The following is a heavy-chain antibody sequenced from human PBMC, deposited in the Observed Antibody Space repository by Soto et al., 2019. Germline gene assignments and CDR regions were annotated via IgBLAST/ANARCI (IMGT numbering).Heavy chain of an antibody. V-gene: IGHV4-31*03. D-gene: IGHD2-2*01. J-gene: IGHJ5*02. CDR1: GGSISSGGYY. CDR2: IYHSGTT. CDR3: ARVRGDPLLGWFDP. Sequence: QVQLQESGPGLVKPSQTLSLTCTVSGGSISSGGYYWSWIRQHPGKGLEWMGYIYHSGTTYYNPSLTRRVTISVHTSKNQFSLKLTSGTAADTAVYYWARVRGDPLLGWFDPWGQGTLVTVSS.